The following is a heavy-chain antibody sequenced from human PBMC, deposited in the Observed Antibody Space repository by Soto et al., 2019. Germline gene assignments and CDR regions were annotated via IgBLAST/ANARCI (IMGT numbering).Heavy chain of an antibody. CDR2: ISGSGGST. V-gene: IGHV3-23*01. J-gene: IGHJ3*02. CDR3: AKDLFYYGSGSYRTADAFDI. CDR1: GFTFSSYA. Sequence: PGGSLRLSCAASGFTFSSYAMSWVRQAPGKGLEWVSAISGSGGSTYYADSVKGRFTISRDNSKNTLYLQMNSLRAEDTAVYYWAKDLFYYGSGSYRTADAFDIWGQGTMVTVSS. D-gene: IGHD3-10*01.